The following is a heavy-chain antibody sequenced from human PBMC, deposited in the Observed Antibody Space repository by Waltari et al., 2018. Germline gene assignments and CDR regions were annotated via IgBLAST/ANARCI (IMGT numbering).Heavy chain of an antibody. CDR2: ISFDGNNN. CDR3: ATDPSGGYYLHWYFDL. D-gene: IGHD1-26*01. CDR1: GFTFSSG. V-gene: IGHV3-30*03. J-gene: IGHJ2*01. Sequence: QMQLEESGGGVVQPGGSLRLSCAASGFTFSSGMHWVRQAPGKGLEWVAMISFDGNNNQAALSVRGRFTISRDNAKNTLYLQMNSLRPDDTAMYYCATDPSGGYYLHWYFDLWGRGTLVTVSS.